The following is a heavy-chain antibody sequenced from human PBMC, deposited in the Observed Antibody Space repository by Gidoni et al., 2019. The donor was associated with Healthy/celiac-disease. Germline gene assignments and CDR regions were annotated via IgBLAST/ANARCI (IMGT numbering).Heavy chain of an antibody. D-gene: IGHD2-2*01. V-gene: IGHV4-31*03. CDR3: ARDRVGCSSTSCYPGGGYYYYGMDV. J-gene: IGHJ6*02. CDR1: GGSISSGGSY. CDR2: IYYSGST. Sequence: QVQLQESGPGLVKPSQTLSLTCTVSGGSISSGGSYWSWISQHPGKGLEWLGYIYYSGSTYYNPSLKSRVTISVDTSKNQFSLKLGSVTAADTAVYYWARDRVGCSSTSCYPGGGYYYYGMDVWGQETTVTVSS.